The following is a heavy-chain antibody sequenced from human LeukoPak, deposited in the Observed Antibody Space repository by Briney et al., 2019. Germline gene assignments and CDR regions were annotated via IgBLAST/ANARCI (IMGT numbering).Heavy chain of an antibody. J-gene: IGHJ5*02. CDR2: INPSGGST. Sequence: GASVKVSCKASGYTFTTYYMNWVRQAPGQGLEWMGIINPSGGSTSYAQRFQGRVTMTRDTSTSTVYMELSSLKSEDTAVYYCAKSMIRGVPHSGFDPWSQGTLVTVSS. CDR3: AKSMIRGVPHSGFDP. V-gene: IGHV1-46*01. D-gene: IGHD3-10*01. CDR1: GYTFTTYY.